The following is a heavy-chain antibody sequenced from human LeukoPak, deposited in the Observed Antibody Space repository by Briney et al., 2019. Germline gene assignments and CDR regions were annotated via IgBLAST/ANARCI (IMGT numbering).Heavy chain of an antibody. CDR3: ARARYSSFYDY. D-gene: IGHD6-13*01. J-gene: IGHJ4*02. CDR1: GGSISSYY. Sequence: SETLSLTCTVSGGSISSYYWSWIRQPPGKGLEWIGYIYYSGSTNYNPSLKSRVTISVDTSKYQFSLKLSSVTAADTAVYYCARARYSSFYDYWGQGTLVTVSS. V-gene: IGHV4-59*01. CDR2: IYYSGST.